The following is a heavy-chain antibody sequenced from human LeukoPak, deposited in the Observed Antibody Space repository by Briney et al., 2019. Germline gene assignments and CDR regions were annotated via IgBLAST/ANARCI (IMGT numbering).Heavy chain of an antibody. D-gene: IGHD6-19*01. J-gene: IGHJ4*02. CDR2: ISAYNGNT. CDR3: ARVTPFSSGRYY. V-gene: IGHV1-18*01. Sequence: GASVKVSCKASGYTFTNYGISWVRQAPGQGLEWMGWISAYNGNTNYAQKLQGRVTMTTDTSTSTAYMELRRLRSDDTALYDCARVTPFSSGRYYWGQGTLVTVSS. CDR1: GYTFTNYG.